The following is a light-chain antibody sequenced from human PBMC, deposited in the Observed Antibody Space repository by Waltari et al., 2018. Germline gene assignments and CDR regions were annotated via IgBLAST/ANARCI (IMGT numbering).Light chain of an antibody. CDR3: QQTNTVPLT. Sequence: TCRASHSSTTYLNGYQQKPGKAPNLLIYAASSLQSGVPSRFSGSGSGTEFTLTISSLRPEDFATYYCQQTNTVPLTFGGGTKVEIK. V-gene: IGKV1-39*01. CDR2: AAS. CDR1: HSSTTY. J-gene: IGKJ4*01.